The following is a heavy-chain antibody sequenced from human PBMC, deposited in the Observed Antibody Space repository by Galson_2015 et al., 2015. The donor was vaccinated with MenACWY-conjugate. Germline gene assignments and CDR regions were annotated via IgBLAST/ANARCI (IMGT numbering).Heavy chain of an antibody. D-gene: IGHD3-22*01. V-gene: IGHV3-23*01. J-gene: IGHJ4*02. Sequence: SLRLSCAASGFTFSSYAMSWVRQAPGKGLEWVSAISGSGGSTYYADSVKGRFTISRDNSKNTLYLQMNSLRAEDTAVYYCAKLSGDSSGYYPIDYWGRGALVTVSS. CDR1: GFTFSSYA. CDR2: ISGSGGST. CDR3: AKLSGDSSGYYPIDY.